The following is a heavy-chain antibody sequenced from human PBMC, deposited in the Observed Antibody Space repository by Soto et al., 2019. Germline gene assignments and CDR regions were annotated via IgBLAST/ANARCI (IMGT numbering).Heavy chain of an antibody. CDR2: IYQGGST. D-gene: IGHD3-22*01. J-gene: IGHJ5*02. Sequence: SETLSLTCAVSGYSISSGYYWGWLRLPTGKGLEWIGSIYQGGSTYYNPSLNSRVTLSIDMTNNHGSLILNSVTAADTAVYYCARVGPWVPYYYDSSPYTFENWFDPWGQGTLVTVSS. CDR1: GYSISSGYY. V-gene: IGHV4-38-2*01. CDR3: ARVGPWVPYYYDSSPYTFENWFDP.